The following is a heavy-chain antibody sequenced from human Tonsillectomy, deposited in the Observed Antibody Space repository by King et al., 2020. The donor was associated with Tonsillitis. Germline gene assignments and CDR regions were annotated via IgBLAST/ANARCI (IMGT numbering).Heavy chain of an antibody. Sequence: VTLKESGPALVKPTQTLTLTCTFPGLSLSTSEMCVSWIRQPPGKALEWLARIDWDDDKFYSTSLRTRLTISKDTSKNQVVLTMTNMDPADTATYYCARAEKYYSGNTCAYSPFDAWGQGILVTVSS. CDR3: ARAEKYYSGNTCAYSPFDA. CDR2: IDWDDDK. D-gene: IGHD4-23*01. CDR1: GLSLSTSEMC. V-gene: IGHV2-70*04. J-gene: IGHJ5*02.